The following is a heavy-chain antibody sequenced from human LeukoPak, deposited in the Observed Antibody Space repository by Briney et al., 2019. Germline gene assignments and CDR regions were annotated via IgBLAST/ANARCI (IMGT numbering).Heavy chain of an antibody. CDR1: GFTFSSYG. CDR3: ARDVGYDSSGPSSY. D-gene: IGHD3-22*01. J-gene: IGHJ4*02. V-gene: IGHV3-33*01. Sequence: PGGSLRLSCAVSGFTFSSYGMHWVRQAPGKGLEWVAVIWYDGSNKYYADSVKGRFTISRDNSKNTLYLQMNSLRAEDTAVYYCARDVGYDSSGPSSYWGQGTLVTVSS. CDR2: IWYDGSNK.